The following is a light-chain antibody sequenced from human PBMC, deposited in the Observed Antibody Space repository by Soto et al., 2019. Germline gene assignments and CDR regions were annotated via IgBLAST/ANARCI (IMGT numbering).Light chain of an antibody. CDR1: QTISNW. Sequence: IKMTHSASTVSESVKDRVTSTCRASQTISNWLAWYHQKPGKAPKLLIYKASTLKSVVPSRFSGSGSGTEFTLSISSLQPDDFATYYCPHYTSYSEAFGQGTKVDI. CDR2: KAS. V-gene: IGKV1-5*03. CDR3: PHYTSYSEA. J-gene: IGKJ1*01.